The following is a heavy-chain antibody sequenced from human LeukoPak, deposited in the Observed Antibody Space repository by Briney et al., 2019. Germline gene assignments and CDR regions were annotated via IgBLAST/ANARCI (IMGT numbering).Heavy chain of an antibody. CDR1: GGTFSSYA. CDR3: ARVIKITPNWFDP. Sequence: SVKVSCKASGGTFSSYAISGVRQAAGQGLEWMGRIVPILGIANYAQKVQGRVAITAEKYTSPANMDLSSLRSEDAAVYYCARVIKITPNWFDPWGQGTLVTVSS. J-gene: IGHJ5*02. CDR2: IVPILGIA. V-gene: IGHV1-69*04. D-gene: IGHD5-24*01.